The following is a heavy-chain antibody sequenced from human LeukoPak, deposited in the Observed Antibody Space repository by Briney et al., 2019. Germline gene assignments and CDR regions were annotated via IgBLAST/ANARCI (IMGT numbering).Heavy chain of an antibody. CDR3: AGSLSGSYRNWFDP. J-gene: IGHJ5*02. V-gene: IGHV4-34*01. Sequence: SETLSLTCAVYGGSFSGYYWSWIRQPPGKGLEWIGEINHSGSTNYNPSLKSRVTISVDTSKNQFSLKLSSVTAADTAVYYCAGSLSGSYRNWFDPWGQGTLDTVSS. CDR1: GGSFSGYY. CDR2: INHSGST. D-gene: IGHD1-26*01.